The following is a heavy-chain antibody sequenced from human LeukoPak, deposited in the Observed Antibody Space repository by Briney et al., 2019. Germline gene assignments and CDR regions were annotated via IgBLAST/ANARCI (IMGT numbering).Heavy chain of an antibody. CDR2: ITPYNGNT. CDR3: ARAVPPNLEWFYY. V-gene: IGHV1-18*01. Sequence: GASVKVSFKASGYTFTSYGISWVRQAPGQGLEWMGWITPYNGNTNYAQKLQGRVTMTTDTSTSTAYMELRSLRSDGTAVYYCARAVPPNLEWFYYWGQGTLVTVSS. J-gene: IGHJ4*02. CDR1: GYTFTSYG. D-gene: IGHD3-3*01.